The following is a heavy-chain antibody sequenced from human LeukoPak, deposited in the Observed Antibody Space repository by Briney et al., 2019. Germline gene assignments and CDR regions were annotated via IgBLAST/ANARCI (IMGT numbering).Heavy chain of an antibody. D-gene: IGHD1-26*01. CDR3: ARAHFSGSFGY. V-gene: IGHV3-48*04. CDR2: ISSSSSTI. CDR1: GFTFSSYS. J-gene: IGHJ4*02. Sequence: GGSLRLSCAASGFTFSSYSMNWVRQAPGKGLEWVSYISSSSSTIYYADSVKGRFTISRDNAKNSLYLQMNSLRAEDTAFYYCARAHFSGSFGYWGQGTLVTVSS.